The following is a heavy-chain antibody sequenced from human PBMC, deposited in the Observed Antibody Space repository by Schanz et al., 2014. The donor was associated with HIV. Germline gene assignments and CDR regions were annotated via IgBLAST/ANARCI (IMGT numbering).Heavy chain of an antibody. D-gene: IGHD5-18*01. J-gene: IGHJ4*02. V-gene: IGHV1-2*02. CDR2: INPSSGGT. CDR1: GYTFTGYY. CDR3: AREESNTAMVLDY. Sequence: QVQLVQSGAEVKKPGASVKVSCKASGYTFTGYYMHWVRQAPGQGLEWMGWINPSSGGTNYAQKFQGRVTMTRDTSISTAYMELRRLRSDDTAVYYCAREESNTAMVLDYWGQGTLVTVSS.